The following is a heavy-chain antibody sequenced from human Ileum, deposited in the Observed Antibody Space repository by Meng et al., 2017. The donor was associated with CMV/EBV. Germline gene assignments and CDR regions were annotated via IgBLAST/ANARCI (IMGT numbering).Heavy chain of an antibody. CDR2: IYYSGST. J-gene: IGHJ4*02. V-gene: IGHV4-30-4*08. CDR3: ARERRYYGSGSYYTAH. CDR1: GGSISSGDYY. Sequence: QVQLQASGPGLVKPSQTLSRTCTVSGGSISSGDYYWSWIRQPPGKGLEWIGYIYYSGSTYYNPSLKSRVTISVDTSKNQFSLKLSSVTAADTAVYYCARERRYYGSGSYYTAHWGQGTLVTVSS. D-gene: IGHD3-10*01.